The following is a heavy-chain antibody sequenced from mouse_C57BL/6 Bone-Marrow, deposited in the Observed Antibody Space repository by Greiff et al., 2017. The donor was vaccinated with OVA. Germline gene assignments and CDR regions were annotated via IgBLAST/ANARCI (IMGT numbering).Heavy chain of an antibody. Sequence: PLLLKPGASVKMSCKASGYTFTDYYMNWVKQSHGKSLEWIGVINPYNGGTSYNQKFKGKATLTVDKSSSTAYMGLNSLTSEDSAVYYCARRVRPYAMDYWGQGTSVTVSS. CDR3: ARRVRPYAMDY. V-gene: IGHV1-19*01. J-gene: IGHJ4*01. CDR1: GYTFTDYY. D-gene: IGHD2-14*01. CDR2: INPYNGGT.